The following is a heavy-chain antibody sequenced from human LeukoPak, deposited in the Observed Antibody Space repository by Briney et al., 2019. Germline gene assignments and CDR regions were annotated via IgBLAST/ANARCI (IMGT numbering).Heavy chain of an antibody. V-gene: IGHV4-59*01. CDR1: GDSISSYY. CDR2: IYYSGST. J-gene: IGHJ6*02. CDR3: ARDRPSGSGSSFSLGMDV. Sequence: PSETLSLTCTVSGDSISSYYWSWLRQPPGKGREWMGYIYYSGSTKYNPSLKSQVTMSLDTSKSQFSLKLNSVTAADTAVYYCARDRPSGSGSSFSLGMDVWGQGTTVTVSS. D-gene: IGHD3-10*01.